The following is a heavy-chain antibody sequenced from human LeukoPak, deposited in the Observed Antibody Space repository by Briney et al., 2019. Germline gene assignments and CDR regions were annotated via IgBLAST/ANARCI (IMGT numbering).Heavy chain of an antibody. J-gene: IGHJ1*01. CDR1: GFTFSSYG. CDR2: ISSSGSST. CDR3: AKEIYGDSTGGRFQH. D-gene: IGHD4-17*01. Sequence: GGSPRLSCAASGFTFSSYGMSWVRQAPGKGLEWVSGISSSGSSTYYADSVKGRFTISRDNSKNTLYLQMNSLRAEDTAVYYCAKEIYGDSTGGRFQHWGQGTLVTVSS. V-gene: IGHV3-23*01.